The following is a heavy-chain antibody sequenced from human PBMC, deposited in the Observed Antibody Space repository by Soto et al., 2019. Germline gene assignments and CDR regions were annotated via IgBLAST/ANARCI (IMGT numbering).Heavy chain of an antibody. Sequence: SETLSLTCAVYGGSFSGYYWSWIRQPPGKGLEWIGEINHSGSTNYNPSLKSRVTISVDTSKNQFSLKLSSVTAADTAVYYCARGGGIAAAGENYYYYYGMDVWGQGTTVTVSS. CDR2: INHSGST. V-gene: IGHV4-34*01. J-gene: IGHJ6*02. CDR3: ARGGGIAAAGENYYYYYGMDV. D-gene: IGHD6-13*01. CDR1: GGSFSGYY.